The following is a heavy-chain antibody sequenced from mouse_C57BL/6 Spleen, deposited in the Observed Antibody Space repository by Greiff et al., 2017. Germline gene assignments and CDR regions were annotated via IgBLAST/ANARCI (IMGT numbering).Heavy chain of an antibody. Sequence: QVQLQQPGAELVKPGASVKLSCKASGYTFTSYWMQWVKQRPGQGLEWIGEIDPSDSYTNYNQKFKGKATLTVDTSSSTASMQLSSLTSEDSAVYYCARWGGTSFADWGQGTLVTVSA. V-gene: IGHV1-50*01. CDR3: ARWGGTSFAD. CDR2: IDPSDSYT. J-gene: IGHJ3*01. CDR1: GYTFTSYW.